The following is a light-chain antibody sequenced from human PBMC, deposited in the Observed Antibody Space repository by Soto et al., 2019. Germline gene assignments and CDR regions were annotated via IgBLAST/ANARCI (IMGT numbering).Light chain of an antibody. CDR2: WAS. J-gene: IGKJ1*01. Sequence: DIVMTQSPDSVTASLGESATINCKSSQSVLYSSNNKNYLAWYQQKPGQPPNLLIYWASTRESGVPDRFSGSGSGTKFTLTISSLLAEDVAVYFCQQYYSSPRTFGQGTRVEIK. CDR3: QQYYSSPRT. V-gene: IGKV4-1*01. CDR1: QSVLYSSNNKNY.